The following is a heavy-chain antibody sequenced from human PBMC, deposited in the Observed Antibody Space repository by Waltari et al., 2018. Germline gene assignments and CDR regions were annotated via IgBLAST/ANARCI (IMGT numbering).Heavy chain of an antibody. CDR1: GFTFSAYG. J-gene: IGHJ4*02. V-gene: IGHV3-30*02. Sequence: QVQLVESGGGVVQPGGSLRLSCAVSGFTFSAYGMHWVRPAPGKGLELVSYIHHDEISKHCADSVKGRFTISRDNSKNTVYLHMDSLRAEDTALYYCSKDSDAFYIDYWGQGVLVTVSS. CDR2: IHHDEISK. D-gene: IGHD2-2*01. CDR3: SKDSDAFYIDY.